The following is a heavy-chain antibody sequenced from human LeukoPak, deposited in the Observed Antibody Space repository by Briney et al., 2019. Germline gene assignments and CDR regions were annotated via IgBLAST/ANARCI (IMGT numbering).Heavy chain of an antibody. D-gene: IGHD3-10*01. CDR3: ARDDSASQFDY. Sequence: SETLSLTCTVSGGSISSYYWSWIRQPPGKGLEWIGYIYYSGSTNYNPSLKSRVTISVDASKNQFSLKLSSVTAADTAVYYCARDDSASQFDYWGQGTLVTVSS. CDR2: IYYSGST. V-gene: IGHV4-59*01. J-gene: IGHJ4*02. CDR1: GGSISSYY.